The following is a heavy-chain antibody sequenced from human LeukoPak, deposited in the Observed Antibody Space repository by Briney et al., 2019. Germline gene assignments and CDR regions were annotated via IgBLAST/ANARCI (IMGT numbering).Heavy chain of an antibody. J-gene: IGHJ4*02. CDR2: ISSRGTTI. Sequence: GGSLRLSCAASGFSFSDYYVSWIRQAPGKGLECVSYISSRGTTIYYADSVKGRFTISRDNAKNSPYLQMSSLRAEDTAVYYCARVYYGSGSPRHFDYWGQGTLVTVSS. V-gene: IGHV3-11*01. CDR3: ARVYYGSGSPRHFDY. CDR1: GFSFSDYY. D-gene: IGHD3-10*01.